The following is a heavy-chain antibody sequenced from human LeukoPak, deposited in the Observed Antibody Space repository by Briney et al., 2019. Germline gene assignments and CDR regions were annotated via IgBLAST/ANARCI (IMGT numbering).Heavy chain of an antibody. CDR3: ARARRRDDYDFWSGYYHDAFDI. Sequence: GASVKVSCKASGYTFTSYGISWVRQAPGQGLEWMGWISAYNGNTNYAQKLQGRVTMTTDTSTSTAYMELRSLRSDDTAVYYCARARRRDDYDFWSGYYHDAFDIWGQGTMVTVSS. CDR2: ISAYNGNT. D-gene: IGHD3-3*01. J-gene: IGHJ3*02. V-gene: IGHV1-18*01. CDR1: GYTFTSYG.